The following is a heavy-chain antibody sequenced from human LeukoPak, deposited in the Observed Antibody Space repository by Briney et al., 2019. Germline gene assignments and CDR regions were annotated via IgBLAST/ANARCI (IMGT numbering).Heavy chain of an antibody. CDR2: IYTSGST. CDR3: ARDEGRYYFDY. Sequence: SETLSLTCTVSGGSISSGSYYWSWIRQPAGKGLEWIGRIYTSGSTYYNPSLKSRVTISVDTSKNQFSLKLSSVTAADTAVYYCARDEGRYYFDYWGQGTLVTVSS. CDR1: GGSISSGSYY. V-gene: IGHV4-61*02. J-gene: IGHJ4*02.